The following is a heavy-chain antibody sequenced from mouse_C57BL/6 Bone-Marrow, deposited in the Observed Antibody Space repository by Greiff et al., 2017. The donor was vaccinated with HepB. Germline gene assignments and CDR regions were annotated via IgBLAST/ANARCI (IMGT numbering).Heavy chain of an antibody. D-gene: IGHD2-5*01. CDR3: HVPHSNTIFDY. Sequence: VKLQQSGAELVRPGASVTLSCKASGYTFTDYEMHWVKQTPVHGLEWIGAIDPETGGPAYNQKFKGKAILTADKSSSTAYMKLRSLTAEDSAIYYCHVPHSNTIFDYWGQGTTLTVSS. CDR1: GYTFTDYE. J-gene: IGHJ2*01. CDR2: IDPETGGP. V-gene: IGHV1-15*01.